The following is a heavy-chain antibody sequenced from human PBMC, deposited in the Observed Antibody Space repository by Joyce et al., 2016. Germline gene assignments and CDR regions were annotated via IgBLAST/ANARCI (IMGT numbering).Heavy chain of an antibody. J-gene: IGHJ4*02. Sequence: EVQLLDSGGGLVQPGGSLRLSCAASGFTFSSYAMSWVRQAPGKGLGWFSAISGSGASTYYADSVKGRFTISRDNSKNTLYLQMNGLRAEDTAVYYCAKDDDYGDPSVDYWGQGTLVTVSS. D-gene: IGHD4-17*01. V-gene: IGHV3-23*01. CDR3: AKDDDYGDPSVDY. CDR1: GFTFSSYA. CDR2: ISGSGAST.